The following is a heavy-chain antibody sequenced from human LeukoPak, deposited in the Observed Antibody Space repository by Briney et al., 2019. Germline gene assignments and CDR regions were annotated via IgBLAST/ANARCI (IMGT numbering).Heavy chain of an antibody. CDR3: ARDSYCSGGSCYPLAFDI. D-gene: IGHD2-15*01. CDR2: ISSSSSYI. V-gene: IGHV3-21*01. CDR1: GFTFSIYS. J-gene: IGHJ3*02. Sequence: GGSLRLSCAAAGFTFSIYSMNWVRQAAGEWLEWVSSISSSSSYIYYAESGNGRFTISRDNAKNQLYMNMNRLSAEDTAVYYCARDSYCSGGSCYPLAFDIWGQGTMVTVSS.